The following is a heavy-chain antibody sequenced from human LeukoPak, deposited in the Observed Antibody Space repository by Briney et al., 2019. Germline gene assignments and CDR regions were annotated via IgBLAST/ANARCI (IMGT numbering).Heavy chain of an antibody. CDR2: FYYSGGT. CDR1: GGSISNDY. V-gene: IGHV4-59*01. CDR3: ARGQGGNYYLNYFDY. J-gene: IGHJ4*02. Sequence: KPSETLSLTCTVSGGSISNDYWSWIRQPPGKGLEWIGHFYYSGGTSYSLSLKSRLTISVDTSSNQFSLKLTSVTAADTAVYFCARGQGGNYYLNYFDYWGQGALVTVSS. D-gene: IGHD1-26*01.